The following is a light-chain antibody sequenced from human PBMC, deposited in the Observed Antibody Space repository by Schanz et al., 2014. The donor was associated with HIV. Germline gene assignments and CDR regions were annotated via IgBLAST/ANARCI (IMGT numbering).Light chain of an antibody. CDR1: QSIGNS. J-gene: IGKJ2*01. CDR3: QHYNTFSST. CDR2: SAS. V-gene: IGKV1-5*03. Sequence: DIQMTQSPSTLSAFVGDRVTITCRASQSIGNSLACYQLKPGRAPKLLIYSASALESGVPLKFSGTGSGTXFTLTISSLQPEXXATYYCQHYNTFSSTFGQGTKLEIK.